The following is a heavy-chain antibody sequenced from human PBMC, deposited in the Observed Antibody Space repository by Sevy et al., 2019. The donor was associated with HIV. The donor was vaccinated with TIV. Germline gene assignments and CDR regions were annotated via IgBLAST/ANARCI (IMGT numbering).Heavy chain of an antibody. J-gene: IGHJ4*02. CDR2: ISSDGSNK. V-gene: IGHV3-30*18. CDR3: AKGYYGSGNSDYLDH. CDR1: RFTFSDYG. Sequence: GGSLRLSCAASRFTFSDYGMHWVRQAPGKGLEWVAIISSDGSNKCYADSVKGRFTISRDNSKNTLYLQINSLRADDTTVYYCAKGYYGSGNSDYLDHWGQGTLVTVSS. D-gene: IGHD3-10*01.